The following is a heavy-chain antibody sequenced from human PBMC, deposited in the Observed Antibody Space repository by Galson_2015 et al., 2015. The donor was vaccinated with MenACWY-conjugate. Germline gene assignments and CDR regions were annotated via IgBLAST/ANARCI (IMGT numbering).Heavy chain of an antibody. D-gene: IGHD1-1*01. J-gene: IGHJ4*02. CDR1: GFTFNNYW. CDR2: IKADGSFS. Sequence: SLRLSCAASGFTFNNYWMHWVRQPPGKGLEWISYIKADGSFSNYADSVKGRFTISTDNAKNMVYLQMDGLGDEDTAVYFCARDNNWSFDSWGQGTLVTESS. V-gene: IGHV3-74*01. CDR3: ARDNNWSFDS.